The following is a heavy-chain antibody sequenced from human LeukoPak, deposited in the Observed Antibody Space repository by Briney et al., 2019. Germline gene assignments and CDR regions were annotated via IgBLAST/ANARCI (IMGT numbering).Heavy chain of an antibody. J-gene: IGHJ4*02. D-gene: IGHD3-10*01. CDR3: ARHGTPLRYGSGNYYKGAPFDY. V-gene: IGHV4-39*01. Sequence: SETLSLTCTVSGASISSTTYYWGWIRQPPRKGLEWIASIYYSGSTYYNPSLKSRVTISVDTSKNQFSLKLSSVTAADTAVYYCARHGTPLRYGSGNYYKGAPFDYWGQGTLVTVSS. CDR2: IYYSGST. CDR1: GASISSTTYY.